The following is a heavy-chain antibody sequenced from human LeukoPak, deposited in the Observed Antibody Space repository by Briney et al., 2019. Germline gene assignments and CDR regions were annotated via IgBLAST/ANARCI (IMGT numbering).Heavy chain of an antibody. CDR2: IDSRGRTI. D-gene: IGHD3-22*01. CDR3: AGGYDNNGQDLGPYYYYMDV. Sequence: PGGSLRLSCAASGFTFSSYEMTWVRQAPGKGLEWVSYIDSRGRTIYYADSVKGRFTISRDNAKNSMYLQMKSLRAEDTAVYYCAGGYDNNGQDLGPYYYYMDVWGKGTTVTVSS. J-gene: IGHJ6*03. CDR1: GFTFSSYE. V-gene: IGHV3-48*03.